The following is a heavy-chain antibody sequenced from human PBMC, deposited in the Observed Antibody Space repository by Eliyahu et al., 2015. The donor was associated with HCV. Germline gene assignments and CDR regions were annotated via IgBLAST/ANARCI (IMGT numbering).Heavy chain of an antibody. D-gene: IGHD2-2*01. CDR2: ISSVGGSI. CDR3: ARDESTFDY. J-gene: IGHJ4*02. V-gene: IGHV3-48*03. Sequence: GKGLEWVSYISSVGGSIYYADSVRGRFTISRDNAKNSLFLQMNSLTVEDTAVYYCARDESTFDYWGQGPLVTVSS.